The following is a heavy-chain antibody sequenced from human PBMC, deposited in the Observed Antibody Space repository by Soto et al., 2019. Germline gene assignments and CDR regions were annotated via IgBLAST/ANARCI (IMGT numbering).Heavy chain of an antibody. D-gene: IGHD2-2*01. CDR2: IYPAASDA. Sequence: GESLKISCKGSGYSFSNYWIAWLRQMPGKGLEWMGIIYPAASDARYSPSFQGQVTISVDNSISIAYLQWSSLKASDTAMYYCARHGIVVVPAAYYYYGMDVWGQGTTVTVS. CDR1: GYSFSNYW. J-gene: IGHJ6*02. V-gene: IGHV5-51*01. CDR3: ARHGIVVVPAAYYYYGMDV.